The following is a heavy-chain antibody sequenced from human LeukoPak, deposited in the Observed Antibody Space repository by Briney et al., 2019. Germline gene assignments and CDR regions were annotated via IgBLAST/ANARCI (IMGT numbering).Heavy chain of an antibody. CDR3: ARLSDLYNGTYLLDS. Sequence: SETLSLTCTVSGNSVTSYYWSWIRQPPGKGLEWIGYGDHFGGAIYNPSLKSRVTISVDSSKNQFSLRLTSVAAADTAVYHCARLSDLYNGTYLLDSWSQGTLVTVSS. CDR1: GNSVTSYY. J-gene: IGHJ4*02. CDR2: GDHFGGA. V-gene: IGHV4-59*02. D-gene: IGHD1-26*01.